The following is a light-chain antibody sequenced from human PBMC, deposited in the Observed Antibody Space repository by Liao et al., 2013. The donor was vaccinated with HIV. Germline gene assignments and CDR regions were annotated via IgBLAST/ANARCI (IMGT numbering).Light chain of an antibody. V-gene: IGLV3-21*01. Sequence: SYMLTQPPSVSVAPGETARITCGEKNIGSISVHWYQQRPGQSPVLIIYDHSKRPSGIPERFSGSTSGSTATLTISGTQALDEADYYCQAWDSTTDVAFGGGTKLTVL. CDR1: NIGSIS. CDR3: QAWDSTTDVA. CDR2: DHS. J-gene: IGLJ2*01.